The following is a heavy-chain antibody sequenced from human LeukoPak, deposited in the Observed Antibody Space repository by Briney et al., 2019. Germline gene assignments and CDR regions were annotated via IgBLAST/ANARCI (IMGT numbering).Heavy chain of an antibody. Sequence: PGRSLRLSCAASGFTFSSYAMHWVRQAPGKGLEWVAVISYDGSNKYYADSVKGRFTISRDNSKNTLYLQMNSLRAEDTAVYYCASEGVAEAFDIWGQGTMVTVSS. J-gene: IGHJ3*02. CDR3: ASEGVAEAFDI. CDR2: ISYDGSNK. D-gene: IGHD3-3*01. CDR1: GFTFSSYA. V-gene: IGHV3-30-3*01.